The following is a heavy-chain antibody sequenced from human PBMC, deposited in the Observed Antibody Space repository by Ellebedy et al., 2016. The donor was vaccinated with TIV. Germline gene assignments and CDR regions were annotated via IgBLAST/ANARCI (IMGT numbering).Heavy chain of an antibody. CDR1: GGSISSGDYY. V-gene: IGHV4-30-4*01. CDR3: ARIRDDAFDI. Sequence: MPSETLSLTCTVSGGSISSGDYYWSWIRQPPGKGLEWIGYIYYSGSTYYNPSLKSRVTISVDTSKNQFSLKLSSVTAADTAVYYCARIRDDAFDIWGQGTMATVSS. J-gene: IGHJ3*02. D-gene: IGHD4-17*01. CDR2: IYYSGST.